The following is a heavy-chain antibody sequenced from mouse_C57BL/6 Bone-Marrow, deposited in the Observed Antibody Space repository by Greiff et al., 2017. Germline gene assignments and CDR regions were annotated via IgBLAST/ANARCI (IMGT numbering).Heavy chain of an antibody. CDR3: ARKGPFYYDYLWFAY. Sequence: QVQLKESGAELMKPGASVKLSCKATGYTFTGYWIEWVNQRPGHGLEWIGEILPGSGSTNYNEKFKGKATFTADTSSNTAYMQLSSLTTEDSAIYYCARKGPFYYDYLWFAYWGQGTLVTVSA. V-gene: IGHV1-9*01. J-gene: IGHJ3*01. CDR1: GYTFTGYW. CDR2: ILPGSGST. D-gene: IGHD2-4*01.